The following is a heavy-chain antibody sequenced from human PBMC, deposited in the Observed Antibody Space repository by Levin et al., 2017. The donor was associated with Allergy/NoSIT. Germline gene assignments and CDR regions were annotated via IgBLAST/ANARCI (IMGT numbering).Heavy chain of an antibody. D-gene: IGHD6-13*01. Sequence: ESLKISCAVSGGSFSGFYWTWIRQPPGKGLEWIGEINHSGSTNYNPSLKSRVTMSVDMSKTQFSLKLSSVTAADTAIYYCARIIAAAGKGWFDPWGQGTLVTVSS. CDR2: INHSGST. J-gene: IGHJ5*02. V-gene: IGHV4-34*01. CDR1: GGSFSGFY. CDR3: ARIIAAAGKGWFDP.